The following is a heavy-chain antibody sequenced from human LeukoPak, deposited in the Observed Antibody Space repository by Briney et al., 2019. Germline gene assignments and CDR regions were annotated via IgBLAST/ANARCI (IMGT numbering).Heavy chain of an antibody. CDR2: SYWNNDK. J-gene: IGHJ4*02. V-gene: IGHV2-5*01. D-gene: IGHD3-10*01. CDR3: AHKGRGSGSYTM. Sequence: SGPTLVKPTQPLRLTCTFSGFSLRSTGVAVAWIRQPPGKALQWLAVSYWNNDKSYSPSLKSRLTITKDTSKNQVVLIMTNMDPVDTATYYCAHKGRGSGSYTMWGQGTLVTVSS. CDR1: GFSLRSTGVA.